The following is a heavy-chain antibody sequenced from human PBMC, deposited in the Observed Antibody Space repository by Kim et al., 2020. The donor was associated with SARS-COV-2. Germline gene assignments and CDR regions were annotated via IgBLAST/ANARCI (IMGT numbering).Heavy chain of an antibody. J-gene: IGHJ4*02. CDR3: ARDSHSSGWYYWGWSFDY. CDR1: GYTFTSYG. Sequence: ASVKVSCKASGYTFTSYGISWVRQAPGQGLEWMGWISAYNGNTNYAQKLQGRVTMTTDTSTSTAYMELRSLRSDDTAVYYCARDSHSSGWYYWGWSFDYWGQGTLVTVSS. D-gene: IGHD6-19*01. CDR2: ISAYNGNT. V-gene: IGHV1-18*01.